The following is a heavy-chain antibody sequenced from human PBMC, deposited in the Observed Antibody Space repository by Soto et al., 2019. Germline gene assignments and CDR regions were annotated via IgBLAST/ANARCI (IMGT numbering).Heavy chain of an antibody. Sequence: GGSMRLSCGASGFTFISYAMSWVRQAPGKGLEWVSAISGSGGSTYYADSVKGRFTISRDNSKNTLYLQMNSLRAEDTAVYYCAKGIEEPTRVNPPGGLDYWGQETLVTVSS. CDR1: GFTFISYA. V-gene: IGHV3-23*01. D-gene: IGHD3-10*01. J-gene: IGHJ4*02. CDR2: ISGSGGST. CDR3: AKGIEEPTRVNPPGGLDY.